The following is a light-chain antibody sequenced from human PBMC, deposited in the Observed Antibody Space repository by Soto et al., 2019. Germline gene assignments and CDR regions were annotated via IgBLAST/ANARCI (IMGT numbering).Light chain of an antibody. CDR1: QSVTTN. J-gene: IGKJ5*01. CDR3: QQYNNWPLT. V-gene: IGKV3-15*01. Sequence: EIVMTQSPATLSVSPGERATLSCWASQSVTTNLAWFQQKPGQAPRLLIYGATARATGISARFSGSGSGTEFTLTISSLQSEDFAVYYCQQYNNWPLTFGQGTRLEIK. CDR2: GAT.